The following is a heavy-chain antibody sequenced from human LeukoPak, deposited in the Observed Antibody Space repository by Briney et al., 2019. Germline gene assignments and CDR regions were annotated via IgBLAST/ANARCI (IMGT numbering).Heavy chain of an antibody. CDR2: ISDSGGST. J-gene: IGHJ6*02. CDR3: VRGYSFGPYGMDV. CDR1: GFTFNTYT. D-gene: IGHD2-15*01. Sequence: GSLRLSCAASGFTFNTYTMNWVRQAPGKGLEYVSAISDSGGSTYYADSVKGRFTISRDNSKNTLYLQMSSLRAEDTAVYFCVRGYSFGPYGMDVWGQGTTVTVSS. V-gene: IGHV3-64D*09.